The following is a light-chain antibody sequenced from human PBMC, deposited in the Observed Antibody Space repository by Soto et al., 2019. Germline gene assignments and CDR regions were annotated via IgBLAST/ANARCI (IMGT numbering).Light chain of an antibody. V-gene: IGKV3-20*01. CDR2: GAS. CDR3: QQYGSSPWT. J-gene: IGKJ1*01. CDR1: QSVSSSY. Sequence: DIVLTQSPGPLSLSPGERATLSCMASQSVSSSYLAWYQQKPGQAPRLIIYGASSRATGIPDRFSGSGSGTDCTLTISRLEPEDVAVYYCQQYGSSPWTFGQGTKVDI.